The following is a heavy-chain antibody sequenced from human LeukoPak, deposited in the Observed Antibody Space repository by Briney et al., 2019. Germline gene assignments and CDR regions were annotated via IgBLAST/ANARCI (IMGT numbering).Heavy chain of an antibody. D-gene: IGHD1-14*01. CDR3: AREVWGPEY. V-gene: IGHV3-7*01. Sequence: GDSLILSCAASGFTFTKYWMTWVRQAPGKGLEWVGNIKQDGSDKNYMDSVKGRFTISRDNTKNSVYLQMSSLRAEDTAVYYCAREVWGPEYWGQGTLVTVSS. J-gene: IGHJ4*02. CDR2: IKQDGSDK. CDR1: GFTFTKYW.